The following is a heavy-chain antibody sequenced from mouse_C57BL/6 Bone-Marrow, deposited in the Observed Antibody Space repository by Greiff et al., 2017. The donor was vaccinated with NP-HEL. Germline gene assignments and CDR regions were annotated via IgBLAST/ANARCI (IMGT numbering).Heavy chain of an antibody. CDR3: ASWVWRLRRDYAMDY. CDR1: GFNIKNTY. CDR2: IDPANGNT. Sequence: VQLQQSVAELVRPGASVKLSCTASGFNIKNTYMHWVKQRPEQGLEWIGRIDPANGNTKYAPKFQGKATITADTSSNTAYLQLSSLTSEDTAIYYCASWVWRLRRDYAMDYWGQGTSVTVSS. D-gene: IGHD2-4*01. J-gene: IGHJ4*01. V-gene: IGHV14-3*01.